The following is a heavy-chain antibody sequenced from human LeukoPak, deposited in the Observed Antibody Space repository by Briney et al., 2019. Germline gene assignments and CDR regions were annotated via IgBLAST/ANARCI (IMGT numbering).Heavy chain of an antibody. V-gene: IGHV3-23*01. CDR2: ITGNGGTT. D-gene: IGHD4-23*01. Sequence: GGSLRLSCAASGFSFSNYGMNWVRQAPGKGLEWVSGITGNGGTTYYADSVKGRFTISRDNSKNTLYLQMNSLRAEDTAVYYCAKEGGGRYYFDYWGQGTLVTVSS. CDR3: AKEGGGRYYFDY. J-gene: IGHJ4*02. CDR1: GFSFSNYG.